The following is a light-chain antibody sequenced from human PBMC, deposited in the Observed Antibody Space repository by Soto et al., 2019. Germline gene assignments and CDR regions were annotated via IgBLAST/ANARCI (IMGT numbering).Light chain of an antibody. CDR3: QLYGISPH. V-gene: IGKV3-20*01. Sequence: EIVLTQSPGTLSLSPGERATLSCMASQSVSSSYLAWYQKKPGQAPRLLIYGASSRATGIPDRFTGSASGTDFTLTINRLEPEDFAVYYCQLYGISPHFGQGTRLEIK. J-gene: IGKJ5*01. CDR2: GAS. CDR1: QSVSSSY.